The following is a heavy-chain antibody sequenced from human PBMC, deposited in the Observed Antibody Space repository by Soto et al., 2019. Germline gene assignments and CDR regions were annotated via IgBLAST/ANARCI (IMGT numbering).Heavy chain of an antibody. D-gene: IGHD1-7*01. CDR1: GFTFSSYS. V-gene: IGHV3-21*01. Sequence: GGPLRLSCAASGFTFSSYSMNWVRQAPGKGLEWVSSISSSSSYIYYADSVKGRFTISRDNAKNSLYLQMNSLRAEDTAVYYCAREDNWNYGSAFDIWGQGTMVTVSS. CDR3: AREDNWNYGSAFDI. CDR2: ISSSSSYI. J-gene: IGHJ3*02.